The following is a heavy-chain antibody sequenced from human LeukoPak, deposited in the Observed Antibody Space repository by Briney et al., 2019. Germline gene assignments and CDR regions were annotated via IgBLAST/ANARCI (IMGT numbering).Heavy chain of an antibody. CDR3: AREGTAHAFDI. V-gene: IGHV4-31*03. CDR2: IYYSGNT. CDR1: GDSIFSASYY. D-gene: IGHD3-10*01. Sequence: SETLSLICTVSGDSIFSASYYWVWLRQHPGKGLEWIGFIYYSGNTYYSSSLKSRITISIDTSKNQFSLSLSSVTVADTAVYYCAREGTAHAFDIWGQGTMVTVSS. J-gene: IGHJ3*02.